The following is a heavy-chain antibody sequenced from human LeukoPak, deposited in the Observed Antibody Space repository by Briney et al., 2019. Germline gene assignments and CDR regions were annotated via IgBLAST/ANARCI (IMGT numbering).Heavy chain of an antibody. J-gene: IGHJ6*02. CDR3: ARDRRGTQHYYHYGMDV. Sequence: GASLRLSCAASGFTFSSYAMSWVRQAPGKGLEWVSAISGSGGSTYYADSVKGRFTISRDTSKNALYLQMNSLRAEDTAVYYCARDRRGTQHYYHYGMDVWGQGTTVTVSS. CDR2: ISGSGGST. CDR1: GFTFSSYA. D-gene: IGHD1-7*01. V-gene: IGHV3-23*01.